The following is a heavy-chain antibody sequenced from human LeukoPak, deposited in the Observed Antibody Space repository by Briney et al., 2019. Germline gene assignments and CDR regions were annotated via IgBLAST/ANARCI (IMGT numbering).Heavy chain of an antibody. V-gene: IGHV3-15*01. Sequence: GRCLRPSCAASGFTFTNAWTSWVRQAPPKGLGWGGRIKSKTDGATTDYAAPVKGRFTISRDDSKNTLYLQMSSLKTEDTAVYYCTTGGVPYSGSYYVDRFFDYWGQGTLVTVSS. CDR2: IKSKTDGATT. J-gene: IGHJ4*02. D-gene: IGHD1-26*01. CDR3: TTGGVPYSGSYYVDRFFDY. CDR1: GFTFTNAW.